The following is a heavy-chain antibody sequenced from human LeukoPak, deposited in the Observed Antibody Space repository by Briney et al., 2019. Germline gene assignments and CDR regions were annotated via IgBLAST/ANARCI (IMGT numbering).Heavy chain of an antibody. CDR3: ARGSLVPAAILYYYYGMDV. J-gene: IGHJ6*02. V-gene: IGHV4-31*11. CDR2: IYYSGRT. D-gene: IGHD2-2*01. Sequence: SQTLSLTCVVSGGSLSSGGYYWSWIRQHPGKGLEWIGYIYYSGRTYYNPSLKSRVTISVVTSKNHFSMKLSSVTAADTAEYHCARGSLVPAAILYYYYGMDVWGQGTTVTVSS. CDR1: GGSLSSGGYY.